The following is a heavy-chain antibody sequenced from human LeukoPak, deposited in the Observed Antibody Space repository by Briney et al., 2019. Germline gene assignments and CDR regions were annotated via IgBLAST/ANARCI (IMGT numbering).Heavy chain of an antibody. J-gene: IGHJ6*03. CDR1: GFTFSSYW. Sequence: GVSLRLSCAASGFTFSSYWMSWVRQAPGKGLEWVANIKQDGSEKYYVDSVKGRFTISRDNAKNSLYLQMNSLTAEDTGLYYCARDATTAVGWVYMDVWGKGTTVTISS. CDR2: IKQDGSEK. D-gene: IGHD6-13*01. CDR3: ARDATTAVGWVYMDV. V-gene: IGHV3-7*01.